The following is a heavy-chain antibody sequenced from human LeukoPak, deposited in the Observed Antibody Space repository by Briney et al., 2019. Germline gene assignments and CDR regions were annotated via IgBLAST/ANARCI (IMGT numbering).Heavy chain of an antibody. CDR2: INHSGST. V-gene: IGHV4-34*01. CDR1: VGSFSGYY. J-gene: IGHJ4*02. D-gene: IGHD3-9*01. Sequence: PSETLSLTCAVYVGSFSGYYWSWIRQPPGKGLEWIGEINHSGSTNYNPSLKSRVTISVDTSKNQFSLKLSSVTAADTAVYYCASEGGLRYFDWLFDYFDYWGQGTLVTVSS. CDR3: ASEGGLRYFDWLFDYFDY.